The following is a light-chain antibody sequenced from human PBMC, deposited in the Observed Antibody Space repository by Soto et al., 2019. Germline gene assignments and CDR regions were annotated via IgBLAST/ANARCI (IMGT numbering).Light chain of an antibody. Sequence: DIQMTQSPSTLSASVGDRVTITCRASQSINSWLAWYQQKPGKAPKLLIHKASSLESGVPSRFSGSGSGTELTLTISSLQPYDFATYYCQQYESYPLTFGGGTKVEIK. CDR1: QSINSW. CDR3: QQYESYPLT. V-gene: IGKV1-5*03. CDR2: KAS. J-gene: IGKJ4*01.